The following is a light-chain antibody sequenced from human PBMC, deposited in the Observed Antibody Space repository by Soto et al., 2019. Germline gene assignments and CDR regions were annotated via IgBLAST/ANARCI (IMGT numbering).Light chain of an antibody. CDR3: QQYNRWPPRT. J-gene: IGKJ5*01. CDR2: GAS. CDR1: QSVSSN. Sequence: EVVMTQSPATLSVSPGERATLSCRASQSVSSNLAWYQQKPGQAPRLLIYGASTRATGIPARFSGSGSGTEFTLTISSLQSEDSAVYYCQQYNRWPPRTFGQGTRLEIK. V-gene: IGKV3-15*01.